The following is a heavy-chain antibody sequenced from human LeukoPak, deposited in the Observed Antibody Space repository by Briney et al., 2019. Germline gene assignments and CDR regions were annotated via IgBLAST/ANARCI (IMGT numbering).Heavy chain of an antibody. CDR1: GFTFSSYA. J-gene: IGHJ4*02. D-gene: IGHD4-17*01. CDR2: ISGSGGST. CDR3: AKGMAWAYGDYEYYFDY. Sequence: GGSLRLSCAASGFTFSSYAMSWVRQAPGKGLEWVSVISGSGGSTYYANSVKGRFSISRDNSKNTLYLQMNSLRAEDTAVYYCAKGMAWAYGDYEYYFDYWGQGTLVTVSS. V-gene: IGHV3-23*01.